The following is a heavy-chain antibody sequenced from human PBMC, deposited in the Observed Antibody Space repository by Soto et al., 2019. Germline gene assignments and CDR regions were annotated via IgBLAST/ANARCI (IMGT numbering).Heavy chain of an antibody. CDR1: GFTFSSYD. CDR3: AKAYSGPFDI. CDR2: ISYDGSKK. Sequence: GGSLRLSCAASGFTFSSYDIHWVRQAPGKGLEWVAVISYDGSKKYYADSVKGQFTISRDNSMNTLYLQMNSLRAEDTAVYYCAKAYSGPFDIWGQGTMVTVSS. D-gene: IGHD1-26*01. V-gene: IGHV3-30*18. J-gene: IGHJ3*02.